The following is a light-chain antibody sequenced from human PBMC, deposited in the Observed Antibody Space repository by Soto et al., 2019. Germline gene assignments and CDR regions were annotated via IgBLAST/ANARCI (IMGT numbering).Light chain of an antibody. Sequence: SYELTQPPSVSVAPGKTASISGGGNNIGSKGVHWYQQKPGQAPVLVIYSDTDLPPVIPERFSGSNSANLATLTISRVEAGDAADYYCQVWDSGSAHVVFGGGTKVTVL. V-gene: IGLV3-21*04. J-gene: IGLJ2*01. CDR1: NIGSKG. CDR3: QVWDSGSAHVV. CDR2: SDT.